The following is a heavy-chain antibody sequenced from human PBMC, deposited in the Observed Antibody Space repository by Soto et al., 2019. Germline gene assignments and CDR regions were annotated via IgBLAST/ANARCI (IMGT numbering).Heavy chain of an antibody. CDR2: TYYRSKWYN. CDR3: ARVGYSSSWLRGPVCAFDI. V-gene: IGHV6-1*01. J-gene: IGHJ3*02. CDR1: RDSVSSNSTA. D-gene: IGHD6-13*01. Sequence: SETLSLTCAISRDSVSSNSTAWNWIRQSPSRGLEWLGRTYYRSKWYNDYAVSVKSRITINPDTSKNQFSLQLNSVTPEDTAVYYCARVGYSSSWLRGPVCAFDICCQGTMVSVSS.